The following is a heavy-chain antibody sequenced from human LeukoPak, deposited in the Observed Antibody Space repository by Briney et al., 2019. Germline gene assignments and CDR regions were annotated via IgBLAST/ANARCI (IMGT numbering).Heavy chain of an antibody. D-gene: IGHD1-26*01. V-gene: IGHV4-61*02. J-gene: IGHJ4*02. Sequence: SQTLSLTCTVSGASISSGSYFWSWIRQPAGKGLEWIGRIYSSGSTNYNPSLKSRVTMSVDTSKNQFSLKLSSVTAADTAVYYCVRDLSRVGEWAYDYWGQGTLVTVSS. CDR1: GASISSGSYF. CDR3: VRDLSRVGEWAYDY. CDR2: IYSSGST.